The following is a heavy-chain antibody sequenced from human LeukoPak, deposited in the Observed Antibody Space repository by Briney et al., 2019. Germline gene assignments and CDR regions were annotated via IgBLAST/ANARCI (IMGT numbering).Heavy chain of an antibody. CDR3: ARRTSGGGLFDY. V-gene: IGHV4-39*02. D-gene: IGHD3-10*01. J-gene: IGHJ4*02. CDR1: GGSISSSSYY. CDR2: IFYSGDT. Sequence: SETLSLTCTVSGGSISSSSYYWGWIRQPPGKGLEWIGSIFYSGDTYYNASLKSRVTISVDTSKKHFSLKLTSVTSADTAVCYCARRTSGGGLFDYWGQGTLVTVSS.